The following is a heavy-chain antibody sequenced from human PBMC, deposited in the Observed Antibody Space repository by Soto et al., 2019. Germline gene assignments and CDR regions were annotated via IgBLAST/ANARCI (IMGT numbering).Heavy chain of an antibody. CDR1: GYTFTKYA. CDR2: ISTYNGNT. Sequence: QVQLVQSGAEVKKPGASVKVSCKASGYTFTKYAITWVRQAPGQGLEWMGWISTYNGNTNYAQKLHGRVTLTTDPTTSTAYMYRTNLRYNDTAIYYCAIEATNVLRFLEKLSRYDALDIWGQGTMVTVSS. D-gene: IGHD3-3*01. CDR3: AIEATNVLRFLEKLSRYDALDI. J-gene: IGHJ3*02. V-gene: IGHV1-18*01.